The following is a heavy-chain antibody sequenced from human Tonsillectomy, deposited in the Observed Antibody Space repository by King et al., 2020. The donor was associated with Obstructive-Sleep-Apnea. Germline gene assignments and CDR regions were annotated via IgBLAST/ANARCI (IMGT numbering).Heavy chain of an antibody. D-gene: IGHD3-10*01. CDR3: AKGNLAMVRGVTYYLDY. V-gene: IGHV3-23*04. CDR1: GFIFSSYA. CDR2: ISGSGGST. J-gene: IGHJ4*02. Sequence: LVESGGGLVQPGGSLRLSCAASGFIFSSYAMTWVRQAPGKGLEWVSGISGSGGSTYYADSVKGRFTISRDNSKNTLYLQMNSLRAEDTAVYYCAKGNLAMVRGVTYYLDYWGQGTLVTVSS.